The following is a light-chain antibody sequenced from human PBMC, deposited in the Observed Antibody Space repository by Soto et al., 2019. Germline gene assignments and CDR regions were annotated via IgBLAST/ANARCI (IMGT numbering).Light chain of an antibody. CDR1: QAVNTR. CDR3: QQRSNWSPVT. CDR2: LAS. V-gene: IGKV3-11*01. J-gene: IGKJ4*01. Sequence: EIVLTQSPATLSSFPGDRVTLSCRASQAVNTRLAWYQHKPGQAPRLLIYLASNRAAGVPARFSGSGSGTDFTLTISDVEPEDFAVYYCQQRSNWSPVTFGGGTKVEIK.